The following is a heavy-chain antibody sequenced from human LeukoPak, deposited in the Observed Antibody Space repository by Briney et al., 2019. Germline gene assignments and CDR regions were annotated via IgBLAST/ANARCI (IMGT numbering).Heavy chain of an antibody. CDR2: INPNSGDP. CDR3: ARSARHCNSGVCFTDYYIDL. CDR1: GYTFTDSY. V-gene: IGHV1-2*06. D-gene: IGHD2-8*01. Sequence: ASVKVSCKTSGYTFTDSYIHWVRQAPGQGLEWMGRINPNSGDPNYPQKFQGRATMTRDTSISTAYMEMSSLTSDDTAVYYCARSARHCNSGVCFTDYYIDLWGKGTTVIVSS. J-gene: IGHJ6*03.